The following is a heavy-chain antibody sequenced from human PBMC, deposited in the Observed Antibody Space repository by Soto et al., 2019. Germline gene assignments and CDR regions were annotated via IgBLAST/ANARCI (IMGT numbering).Heavy chain of an antibody. Sequence: QVQLVQSGAEVKKPGSSVKVSCKASGGTFSSYAISWVRQAPGQGLEWMGGIIPIFGTANYAQKFQGRVTITADESTSTAYMXLXXXRSXDTAVXYXXRDLVGGSXPXXNNWFDPWGQGTLVTVSS. V-gene: IGHV1-69*01. CDR2: IIPIFGTA. CDR1: GGTFSSYA. CDR3: XRDLVGGSXPXXNNWFDP. D-gene: IGHD1-26*01. J-gene: IGHJ5*02.